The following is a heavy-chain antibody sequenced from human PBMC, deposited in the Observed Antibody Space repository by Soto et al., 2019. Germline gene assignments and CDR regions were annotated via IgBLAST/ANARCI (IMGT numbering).Heavy chain of an antibody. CDR3: VRDFRSSDF. CDR2: INGVGTYT. J-gene: IGHJ4*02. D-gene: IGHD3-3*01. V-gene: IGHV3-74*01. CDR1: GFTFSNYW. Sequence: PWGSLRLSCAASGFTFSNYWIHWVRQAPGKGPMWVSRINGVGTYTNYADSVRGRFSISRDNSENTVYLQMNSLRAEDTAMYYCVRDFRSSDFWGQGTPVTVSS.